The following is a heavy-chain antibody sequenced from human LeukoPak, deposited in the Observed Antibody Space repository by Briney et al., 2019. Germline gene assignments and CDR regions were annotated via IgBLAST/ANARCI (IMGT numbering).Heavy chain of an antibody. D-gene: IGHD3-10*01. CDR1: RFTFSSYG. J-gene: IGHJ4*02. Sequence: GRSLRLSCAASRFTFSSYGMHWVRQAPGKGLEWVAVISYDGSNKYYADSVKGRFTISRDNSKNTLYLQMNSLRAEDTAVYYCANRPSAIGGNYWGQGTLVTVSS. CDR3: ANRPSAIGGNY. V-gene: IGHV3-30*18. CDR2: ISYDGSNK.